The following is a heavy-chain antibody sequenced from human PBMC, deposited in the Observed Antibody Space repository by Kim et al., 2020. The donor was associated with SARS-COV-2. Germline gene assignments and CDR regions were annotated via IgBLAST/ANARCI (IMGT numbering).Heavy chain of an antibody. CDR3: ARDSGGIAVAGTGYDYYGMDV. CDR2: IWYDGSNK. J-gene: IGHJ6*02. CDR1: GFTFSSYG. D-gene: IGHD6-19*01. Sequence: GGSLRLSCAASGFTFSSYGMHWVRQAPGKGLEWVAVIWYDGSNKYYADSVKGRFTISRDNSKNTLYLQMNSLRAEDTAVYYCARDSGGIAVAGTGYDYYGMDVWGQGTTVTVSS. V-gene: IGHV3-33*08.